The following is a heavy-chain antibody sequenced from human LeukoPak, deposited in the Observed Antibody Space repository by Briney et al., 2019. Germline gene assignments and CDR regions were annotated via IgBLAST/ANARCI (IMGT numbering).Heavy chain of an antibody. CDR2: IKDGGIT. CDR3: VRGFSGVVGDH. J-gene: IGHJ4*02. V-gene: IGHV4-34*01. CDR1: SGSFSGYY. D-gene: IGHD3-10*01. Sequence: SETMSLTCTVYSGSFSGYYWSWIRLPPGKGLEWIGEIKDGGITSYNPSLRSRVTISKDTSNNQLSLKLHSATAADTAVYYCVRGFSGVVGDHWGQGSLVTVSS.